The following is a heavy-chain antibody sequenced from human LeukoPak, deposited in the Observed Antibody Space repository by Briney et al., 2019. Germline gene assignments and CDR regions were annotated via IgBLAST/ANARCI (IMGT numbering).Heavy chain of an antibody. CDR2: LYYSGST. D-gene: IGHD2-8*01. CDR3: ARVVSNGDRAAFDI. CDR1: GGSISSGTYY. Sequence: ETLSFTCTVSGGSISSGTYYWSWIRQPAGKGLEWIGYLYYSGSTNYNPSLESRVTISLDTSKNHFSLRLSSVTAADTAVYYCARVVSNGDRAAFDIRGQGTMVTVSS. V-gene: IGHV4-61*10. J-gene: IGHJ3*02.